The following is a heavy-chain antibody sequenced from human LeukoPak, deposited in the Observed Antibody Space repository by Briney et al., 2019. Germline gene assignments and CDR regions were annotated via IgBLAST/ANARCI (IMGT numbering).Heavy chain of an antibody. CDR2: IIPIFGTA. Sequence: ASVKVSCKASRGTFSSYAISWVRPAPGQGLEWMGGIIPIFGTANYAQKFQGRVTITADDSTSTAYMEVSSLRSEDTAVYYCARGSSRLIVVAYYFDYWGQGTLVTVSS. J-gene: IGHJ4*02. D-gene: IGHD3-22*01. CDR1: RGTFSSYA. CDR3: ARGSSRLIVVAYYFDY. V-gene: IGHV1-69*13.